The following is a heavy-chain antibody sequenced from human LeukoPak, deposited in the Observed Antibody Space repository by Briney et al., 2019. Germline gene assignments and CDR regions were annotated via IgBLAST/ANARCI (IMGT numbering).Heavy chain of an antibody. J-gene: IGHJ4*02. CDR2: IYYSGST. D-gene: IGHD6-19*01. V-gene: IGHV4-39*07. CDR3: ARVTRVAGT. Sequence: GLEWIGSIYYSGSTYYNPSLKSRVTISVDTSKNQFSLKLSSVTAADTAVYYCARVTRVAGTWGQGTLVTVSS.